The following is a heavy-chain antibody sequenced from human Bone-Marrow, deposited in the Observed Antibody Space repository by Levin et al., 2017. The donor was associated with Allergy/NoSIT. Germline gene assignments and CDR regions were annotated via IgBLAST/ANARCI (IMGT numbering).Heavy chain of an antibody. CDR1: GFTFSSYA. Sequence: GGSLRLSCAASGFTFSSYAMSWVRQAPGKGLEWVSAISLGSVATYYVDSVKGRFTISRDNSKNTLYLQMSSLRVEDTAVYYCARDVPNMKWQEGYFDLWGRGTLLTVSS. V-gene: IGHV3-23*01. CDR3: ARDVPNMKWQEGYFDL. CDR2: ISLGSVAT. D-gene: IGHD5-12*01. J-gene: IGHJ2*01.